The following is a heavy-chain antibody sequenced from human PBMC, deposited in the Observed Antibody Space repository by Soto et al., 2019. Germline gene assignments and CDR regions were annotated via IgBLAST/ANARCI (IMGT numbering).Heavy chain of an antibody. J-gene: IGHJ6*02. CDR1: GYTFTSYG. D-gene: IGHD4-17*01. CDR3: ARTDYGDYHYYYGMDV. Sequence: QVQLVQSGAEVKKPGASVKVSCKASGYTFTSYGISWVRQAPGQGLEWMGWISAYNGNTNYAQQLQGRVTMTTDTSTSTAYMELRSLRSDDTDVYYCARTDYGDYHYYYGMDVWGQGTTVTVSS. CDR2: ISAYNGNT. V-gene: IGHV1-18*01.